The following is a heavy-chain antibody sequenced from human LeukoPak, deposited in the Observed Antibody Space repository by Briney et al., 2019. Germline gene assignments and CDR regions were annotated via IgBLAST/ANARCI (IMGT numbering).Heavy chain of an antibody. D-gene: IGHD4-17*01. V-gene: IGHV1-69*13. Sequence: ASVKVSCKASGYTFTGYYMHWVRQAPGQGLEWMGGIIPIFGTANYAQKFQGRVTITADESTSTAYMELSSLRSEDTAVYYCARGPTVTTDYFDYWGQGTLVTVSS. CDR1: GYTFTGYY. J-gene: IGHJ4*02. CDR3: ARGPTVTTDYFDY. CDR2: IIPIFGTA.